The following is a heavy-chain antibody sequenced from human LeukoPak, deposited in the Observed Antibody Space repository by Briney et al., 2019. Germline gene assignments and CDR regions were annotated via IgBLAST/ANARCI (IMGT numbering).Heavy chain of an antibody. CDR3: AVSGDGHNYFDY. V-gene: IGHV3-23*01. D-gene: IGHD5-24*01. CDR1: GFTFSSYA. J-gene: IGHJ4*02. CDR2: ISSSGGNT. Sequence: GGSLRLACAASGFTFSSYAMSWVRQAPGWGLQWVSTISSSGGNTYYADSVKGRFTISRDNAKSTLYLQMNSLRAEDTAVYYCAVSGDGHNYFDYWGQGTLVTVSS.